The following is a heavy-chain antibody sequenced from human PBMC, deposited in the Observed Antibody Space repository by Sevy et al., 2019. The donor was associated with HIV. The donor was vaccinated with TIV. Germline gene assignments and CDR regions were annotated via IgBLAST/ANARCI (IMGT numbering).Heavy chain of an antibody. CDR2: IYHSGST. J-gene: IGHJ4*02. V-gene: IGHV4-59*01. Sequence: SETLSLPCTVSGGSISSYYWNWIRQSPGKGLEWIGYIYHSGSTNYNPSLTSRVTISVDTSKNQFSLKLSSVTAADTAVYYCARDRTRGGFDSWGQGTLVTVSS. CDR3: ARDRTRGGFDS. D-gene: IGHD2-15*01. CDR1: GGSISSYY.